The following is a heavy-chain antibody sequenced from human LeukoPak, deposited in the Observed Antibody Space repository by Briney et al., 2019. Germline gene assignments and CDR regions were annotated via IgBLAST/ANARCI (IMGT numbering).Heavy chain of an antibody. D-gene: IGHD6-13*01. CDR1: GYTFTGYY. CDR2: INPNSGVT. J-gene: IGHJ4*02. Sequence: ASVKVSCKASGYTFTGYYMHWVLQAPGQGLEWMGWINPNSGVTNYAQKFQGRVTMTRDTSISTAYMELSRLRSDDTAVYYCARGTAAGTAPRDYWGQGTLVTVSS. CDR3: ARGTAAGTAPRDY. V-gene: IGHV1-2*02.